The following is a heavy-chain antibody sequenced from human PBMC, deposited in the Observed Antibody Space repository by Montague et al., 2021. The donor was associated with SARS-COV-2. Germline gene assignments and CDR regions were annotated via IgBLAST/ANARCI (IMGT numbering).Heavy chain of an antibody. J-gene: IGHJ2*01. D-gene: IGHD3-22*01. CDR3: ARGAPTITMIVVVFTGAGWYFDL. CDR1: GGSISGYY. Sequence: SETLSLTCAVHGGSISGYYWSWIRQPPGKGLEWIGEINHSGSTNYNPSLKSRVSISVDTSKNQFSLKLSSVTAADTAVYYCARGAPTITMIVVVFTGAGWYFDLWGRGTLVTVSS. CDR2: INHSGST. V-gene: IGHV4-34*01.